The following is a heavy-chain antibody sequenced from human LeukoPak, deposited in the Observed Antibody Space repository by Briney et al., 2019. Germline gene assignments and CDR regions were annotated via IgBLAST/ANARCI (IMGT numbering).Heavy chain of an antibody. V-gene: IGHV4-4*02. J-gene: IGHJ4*02. Sequence: SETLSLTCAVSGGSISSSNWWSWVRQPPGKGLEWIGEIYHSGSTNYNPSLKSRVTISVDKSKNQFSLKLSSVTAADTAVYYCARDVNYYGSGSYPSFDYWGQGTLVTVSS. CDR2: IYHSGST. CDR3: ARDVNYYGSGSYPSFDY. CDR1: GGSISSSNW. D-gene: IGHD3-10*01.